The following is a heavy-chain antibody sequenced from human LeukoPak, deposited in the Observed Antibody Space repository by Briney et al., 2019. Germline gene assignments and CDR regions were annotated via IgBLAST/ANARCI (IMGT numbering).Heavy chain of an antibody. J-gene: IGHJ6*03. Sequence: SETLSLTCTVSGASFSSYYWSWLRQPPGKGLEWIAHIFYNGNTRYNPSLKSRVTISVDTSKTQFSLKVTSVTAADTAVYYCARAPRDRGYCGATSCFEYMDVWGRGTTVTISS. CDR2: IFYNGNT. V-gene: IGHV4-59*01. CDR3: ARAPRDRGYCGATSCFEYMDV. D-gene: IGHD2-2*01. CDR1: GASFSSYY.